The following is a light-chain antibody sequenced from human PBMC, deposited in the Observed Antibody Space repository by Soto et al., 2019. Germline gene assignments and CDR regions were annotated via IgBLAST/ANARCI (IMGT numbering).Light chain of an antibody. V-gene: IGKV3-15*01. CDR3: QQLNSYPLT. J-gene: IGKJ3*01. CDR1: QSVSSR. CDR2: GAS. Sequence: EIVLTQSPATLSVSPGERVTLSCRASQSVSSRLAWYQQKPGQSPRLLIYGASTRATGIPARFSGSGSGTDFTLTISSLQPEDFATYYCQQLNSYPLTFGPGTKVDIK.